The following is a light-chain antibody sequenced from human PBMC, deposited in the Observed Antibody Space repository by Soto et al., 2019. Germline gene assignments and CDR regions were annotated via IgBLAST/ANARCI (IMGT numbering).Light chain of an antibody. CDR1: QSVSSY. Sequence: EIVLTQSPATLSLSPGERATLSCRASQSVSSYLAWYQQKPGQAPRLLIYDASNRATGIPARFSGSGSGTDFTLTISSLEPEDFAIYYWQQRNTWPPAWPFGQGTKVAIK. V-gene: IGKV3-11*01. CDR2: DAS. CDR3: QQRNTWPPAWP. J-gene: IGKJ1*01.